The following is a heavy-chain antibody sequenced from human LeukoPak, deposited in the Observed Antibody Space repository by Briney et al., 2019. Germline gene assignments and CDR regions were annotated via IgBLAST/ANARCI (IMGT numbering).Heavy chain of an antibody. V-gene: IGHV3-23*01. D-gene: IGHD3-3*01. Sequence: PGGSLRLSCAASGFTFNSNTMSWVRQAPGLGLEWVSIISVGGASSYYADSVRGRFTISGATSKNTLYLQMNSLRVEDTAVYYCAKAHYDFWRGQGSNYLDYWGQGTLVTVSS. CDR2: ISVGGASS. CDR3: AKAHYDFWRGQGSNYLDY. CDR1: GFTFNSNT. J-gene: IGHJ4*02.